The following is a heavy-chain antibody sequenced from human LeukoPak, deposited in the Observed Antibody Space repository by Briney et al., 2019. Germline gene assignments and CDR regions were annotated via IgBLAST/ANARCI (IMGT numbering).Heavy chain of an antibody. J-gene: IGHJ5*02. CDR1: GGSISSGGYY. Sequence: PSQTLSLTCTVSGGSISSGGYYWSWIRQAPGKGLEWIGYIYHSGSTSYNPSLKSRVTISVDRSKNQFSLKLSSVTAADTAVYYCARIVTNWFDPWGQGTLVTVSS. CDR3: ARIVTNWFDP. V-gene: IGHV4-30-2*01. D-gene: IGHD1-26*01. CDR2: IYHSGST.